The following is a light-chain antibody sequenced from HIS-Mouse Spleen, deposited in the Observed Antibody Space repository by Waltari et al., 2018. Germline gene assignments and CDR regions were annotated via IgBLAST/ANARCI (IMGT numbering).Light chain of an antibody. CDR2: EDS. V-gene: IGLV3-10*01. Sequence: SYELTQPPSVSVSPGHTARITCSGDALPQNYAYWYQQKSGQVPVLVIYEDSKRPSGIPERFSGSSSGTMATLTISGAQVEDEADYYCYSTDSSGNHRVFGGGTKLTVL. CDR3: YSTDSSGNHRV. J-gene: IGLJ2*01. CDR1: ALPQNY.